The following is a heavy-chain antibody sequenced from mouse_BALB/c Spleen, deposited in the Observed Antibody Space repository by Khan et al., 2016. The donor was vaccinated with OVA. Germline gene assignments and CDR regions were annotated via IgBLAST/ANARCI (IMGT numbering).Heavy chain of an antibody. CDR2: ISYSGST. V-gene: IGHV3-2*02. J-gene: IGHJ4*01. D-gene: IGHD4-1*01. Sequence: EVKLEVSGPGLVKPSQSLSLTCTVTGYSITSDYAWNWIRQFPGNKLEWMGYISYSGSTTYNPSLKSRISITRDTSKDQFFLQLKSVTSEDTATYYCASELGRYYALDYWGQGTSVTDSS. CDR1: GYSITSDYA. CDR3: ASELGRYYALDY.